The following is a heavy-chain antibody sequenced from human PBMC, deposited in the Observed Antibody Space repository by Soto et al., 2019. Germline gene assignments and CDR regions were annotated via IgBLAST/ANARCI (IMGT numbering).Heavy chain of an antibody. CDR3: ARVLSPTXQVIIDY. D-gene: IGHD3-22*01. CDR1: GGSVTXXX. CDR2: MYISGTT. Sequence: TXXLTCTVSGGSVTXXXXXWIRQPAXXXXXWIGRMYISGTTDYNPSLRGRATMSVDTXXXXXSLKXSSVTAADTAVYYCARVLSPTXQVIIDYWGQGTLVTVSS. V-gene: IGHV4-4*07. J-gene: IGHJ4*02.